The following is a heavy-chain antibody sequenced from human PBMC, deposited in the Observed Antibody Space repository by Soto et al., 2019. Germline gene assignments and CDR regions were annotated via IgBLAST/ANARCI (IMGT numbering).Heavy chain of an antibody. CDR1: GGSISSGDYY. V-gene: IGHV4-30-4*01. CDR3: ARGGYYGSGSYSN. D-gene: IGHD3-10*01. CDR2: IYYSGST. J-gene: IGHJ4*02. Sequence: SETLSLTCTVSGGSISSGDYYWSWIRQPPGKGLEWIGYIYYSGSTYYNPSLKSRVTISVDTSKNQFSLKLSSVTAADTAVYYCARGGYYGSGSYSNWGQGTLVTVSS.